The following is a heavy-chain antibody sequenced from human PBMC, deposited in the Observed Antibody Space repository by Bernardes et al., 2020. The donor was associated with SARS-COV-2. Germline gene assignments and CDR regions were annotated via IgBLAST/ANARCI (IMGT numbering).Heavy chain of an antibody. CDR3: GSSSSTCCDQ. V-gene: IGHV3-74*01. CDR1: GITFSSNW. J-gene: IGHJ4*02. Sequence: SLRLSCAASGITFSSNWMHWVRQAPGKGLVWVSRISGDGSVTNYADPVKGRFIIPRDNAKNTLYLQMNSLRDEDTAVYYCGSSSSTCCDQWGQGTLVTVSS. D-gene: IGHD2-2*01. CDR2: ISGDGSVT.